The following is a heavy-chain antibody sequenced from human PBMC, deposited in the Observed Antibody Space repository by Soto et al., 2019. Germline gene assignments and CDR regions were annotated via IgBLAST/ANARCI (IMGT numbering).Heavy chain of an antibody. CDR3: TRDASRDSSARGWFDP. J-gene: IGHJ5*02. CDR1: GFTFRSFT. Sequence: GGSLRLSCAASGFTFRSFTMNRVRQAPGKGLEWVSTISSNSAYIYYTDALRGRFTISRDNAKNSLHLQMNSLRAEDTAVYYCTRDASRDSSARGWFDPWGPGTLVTVSS. D-gene: IGHD6-13*01. CDR2: ISSNSAYI. V-gene: IGHV3-21*01.